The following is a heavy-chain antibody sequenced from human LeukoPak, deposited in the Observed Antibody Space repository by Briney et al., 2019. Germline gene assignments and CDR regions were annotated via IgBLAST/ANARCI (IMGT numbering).Heavy chain of an antibody. V-gene: IGHV3-30*03. CDR2: ISYDGSNK. J-gene: IGHJ4*02. CDR3: ARDYSSGFFDY. D-gene: IGHD3-22*01. Sequence: GGSLRLSCAASGFTFSSYGMHWVRQAPGKGLEWVAVISYDGSNKYYADSVKGRLTISRDNSKNTLYLQMNSLRAEDTAVYYCARDYSSGFFDYWGQGTLVTVSS. CDR1: GFTFSSYG.